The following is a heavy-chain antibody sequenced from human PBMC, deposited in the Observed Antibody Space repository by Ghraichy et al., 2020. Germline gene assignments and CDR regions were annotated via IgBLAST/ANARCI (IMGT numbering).Heavy chain of an antibody. CDR1: GFTFSSYS. V-gene: IGHV3-48*04. J-gene: IGHJ4*02. Sequence: GGSLRLSCAASGFTFSSYSMNWVRQAPGKGLEWVSYISSSSSTIYYADSVKGRFTISRDNAKNSLYLQMNSLRAEDTAVYYCARRGVGAIKGGFDYWGQGTLVTVSS. D-gene: IGHD1-26*01. CDR2: ISSSSSTI. CDR3: ARRGVGAIKGGFDY.